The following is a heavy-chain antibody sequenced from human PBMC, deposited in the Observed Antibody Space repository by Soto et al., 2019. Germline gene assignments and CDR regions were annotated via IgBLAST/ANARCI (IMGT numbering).Heavy chain of an antibody. D-gene: IGHD3-9*01. V-gene: IGHV2-5*01. J-gene: IGHJ4*02. Sequence: QITLKESGPTLVKPTQTLTLTCSFSGFSLSTSGVGVGWIRQPPGKALEWLALIWWNDDTRYSPSLRSRLTLTNDTSKIQVVLSLTNMDPVDTATYYCAHLRLIMNYGFDFWGQGTVVTVSS. CDR1: GFSLSTSGVG. CDR3: AHLRLIMNYGFDF. CDR2: IWWNDDT.